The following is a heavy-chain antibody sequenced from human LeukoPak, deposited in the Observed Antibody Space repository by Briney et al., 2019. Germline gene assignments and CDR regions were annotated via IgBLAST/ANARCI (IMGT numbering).Heavy chain of an antibody. CDR2: ISGSGGST. V-gene: IGHV3-23*01. J-gene: IGHJ4*02. CDR3: ARDGPMVRGVTFTDY. D-gene: IGHD3-10*01. Sequence: GGSLRLSCAASGFTFSSYAMSWVRQAPGKGLEWVSAISGSGGSTYYADSVKGRFAISRDNSKNTLYLQMNSLRAEDTAVYYCARDGPMVRGVTFTDYWGQGTLVTVSS. CDR1: GFTFSSYA.